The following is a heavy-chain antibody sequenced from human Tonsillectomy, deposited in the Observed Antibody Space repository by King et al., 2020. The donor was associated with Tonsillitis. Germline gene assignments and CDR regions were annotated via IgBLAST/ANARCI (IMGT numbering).Heavy chain of an antibody. Sequence: QLQESGPGLVKPSETLSLTCTVSGGSISTYYWSWIRQPPGKGLEWVGDIYSSGSTNYNPSLKSRVTISVDTSKNQFSLKLSSVTAADTAVYYCAKDFVWGGGGCYSGLTWFDPGGQGPLATVPS. V-gene: IGHV4-59*01. CDR1: GGSISTYY. CDR3: AKDFVWGGGGCYSGLTWFDP. D-gene: IGHD2-15*01. J-gene: IGHJ5*02. CDR2: IYSSGST.